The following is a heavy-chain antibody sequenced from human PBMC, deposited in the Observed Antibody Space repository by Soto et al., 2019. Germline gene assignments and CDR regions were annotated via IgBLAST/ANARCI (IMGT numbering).Heavy chain of an antibody. CDR1: GYFFTTYG. CDR3: ARDLATFGPGPNEF. CDR2: ISVKNGNT. J-gene: IGHJ4*02. D-gene: IGHD2-8*01. Sequence: QVQLVQSGSKVKKPGASVKVSCKASGYFFTTYGISWVRQAPGQGLEWMGYISVKNGNTNYAQKFQGRVTLTTDTSTTTAYMELRSLTSDDTAMYYCARDLATFGPGPNEFWGQGTLVTVSS. V-gene: IGHV1-18*01.